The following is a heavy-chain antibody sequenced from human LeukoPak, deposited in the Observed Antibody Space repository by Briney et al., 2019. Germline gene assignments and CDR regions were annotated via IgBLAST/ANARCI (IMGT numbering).Heavy chain of an antibody. CDR3: ATAGFYGDYVLDY. J-gene: IGHJ4*02. CDR2: INPSGGST. V-gene: IGHV1-46*01. CDR1: GGTFSSYA. D-gene: IGHD4-17*01. Sequence: GSSVKVSCKASGGTFSSYAISWVRQAPGQGLEWMGIINPSGGSTSYAQKFQGRVTMTRDTSTSTVYMELSSLRSEDTAVYYCATAGFYGDYVLDYWGQGTLVTVSS.